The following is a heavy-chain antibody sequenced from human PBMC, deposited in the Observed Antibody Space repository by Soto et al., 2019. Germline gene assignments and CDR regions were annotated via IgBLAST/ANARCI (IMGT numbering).Heavy chain of an antibody. CDR2: ISGSGGST. CDR3: AKHSGYDFYYGMDV. J-gene: IGHJ6*02. CDR1: GFTFSSYA. V-gene: IGHV3-23*01. D-gene: IGHD5-12*01. Sequence: PGGSLRLSCAASGFTFSSYAMSWVRQAPGKGLEWVSAISGSGGSTYYADSVKGRFTISRDNSKNTLYLQMNSLRAEDTAVYYCAKHSGYDFYYGMDVWGQGTTVTVSS.